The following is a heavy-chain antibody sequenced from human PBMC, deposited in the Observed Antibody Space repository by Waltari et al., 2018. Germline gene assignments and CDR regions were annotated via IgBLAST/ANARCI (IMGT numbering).Heavy chain of an antibody. V-gene: IGHV1-69*04. CDR2: IIPILGIA. J-gene: IGHJ6*03. CDR1: GGTFSSYA. Sequence: QVQLVQSGAEVKKPGSSVKVSCKASGGTFSSYAISWVRQAPGQGLEWMGGIIPILGIANYAQKFQGRVTITADESTSTAYMELSSLRSEDTAVYYCARDRRLGGTIFGVVTKAAPYYMDVWGKGTTVTVSS. CDR3: ARDRRLGGTIFGVVTKAAPYYMDV. D-gene: IGHD3-3*01.